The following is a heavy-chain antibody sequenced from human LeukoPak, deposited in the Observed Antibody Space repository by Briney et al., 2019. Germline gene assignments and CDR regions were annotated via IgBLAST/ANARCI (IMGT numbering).Heavy chain of an antibody. J-gene: IGHJ4*02. CDR2: INPNSGGT. CDR1: GYTFTGYY. CDR3: ARDIVVRGGLDY. V-gene: IGHV1-2*02. Sequence: ASVKVSCKAPGYTFTGYYMHWVRQAPGQGLEWMGWINPNSGGTNYAQKFQGRVTMTRDTSISTAYMELSRLRSDDTAVYYCARDIVVRGGLDYWGQGTLVTVSS. D-gene: IGHD2-15*01.